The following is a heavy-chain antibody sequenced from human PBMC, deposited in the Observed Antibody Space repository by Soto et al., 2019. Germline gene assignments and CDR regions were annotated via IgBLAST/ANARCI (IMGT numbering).Heavy chain of an antibody. CDR2: INPNSGGT. J-gene: IGHJ4*02. Sequence: ASVKVSCNASGYTFTGYYMHWVRQAPGQGLEWMGWINPNSGGTNYAQKFQGRVTMTRDTSISTAYMELSRLRSDDTAVYYCARAIIAARPNFDYWGQGTLVTVSS. D-gene: IGHD6-6*01. V-gene: IGHV1-2*02. CDR1: GYTFTGYY. CDR3: ARAIIAARPNFDY.